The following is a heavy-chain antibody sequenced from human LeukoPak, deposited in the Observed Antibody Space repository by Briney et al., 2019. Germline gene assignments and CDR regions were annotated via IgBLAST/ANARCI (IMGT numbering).Heavy chain of an antibody. J-gene: IGHJ4*02. Sequence: SQTLSLTCTVSGDSISSGDYYWSWIRQPPGQGLECLGYIFYTGTAYYSPSLMSRVTISVDTSTNQFSLKLTSVTAADTAVYYCARDSAHGKYSSRGGGYFDYWSQGTLVTVSS. CDR3: ARDSAHGKYSSRGGGYFDY. CDR2: IFYTGTA. V-gene: IGHV4-30-4*01. D-gene: IGHD5-12*01. CDR1: GDSISSGDYY.